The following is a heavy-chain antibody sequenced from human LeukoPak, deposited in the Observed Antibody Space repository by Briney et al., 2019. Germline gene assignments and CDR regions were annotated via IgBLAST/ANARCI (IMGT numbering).Heavy chain of an antibody. J-gene: IGHJ4*02. D-gene: IGHD3-3*01. V-gene: IGHV3-30*18. Sequence: GGSLRLSCAASGFTFSSYGMHWVRQAPGKGLEWVAVISYDGSNKYYADSVKGRFTISRDNSKNALYLQMNSLRAEDTAVYYCAKPKDLWGQGTLVTASS. CDR1: GFTFSSYG. CDR3: AKPKDL. CDR2: ISYDGSNK.